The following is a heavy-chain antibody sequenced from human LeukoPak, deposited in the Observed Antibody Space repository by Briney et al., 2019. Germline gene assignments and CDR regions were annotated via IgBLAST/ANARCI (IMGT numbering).Heavy chain of an antibody. Sequence: GGSLRLSCAASGFTFSSYAMTWVRQAPGKGLEWVANIRYDGSEKYYVDSVKGRFTISRDNAKNSLYLQMNSLTAEDTAVYYCARFVGERDYFDYWGQGTLVTVSS. J-gene: IGHJ4*02. V-gene: IGHV3-7*01. CDR2: IRYDGSEK. CDR3: ARFVGERDYFDY. CDR1: GFTFSSYA. D-gene: IGHD3-16*01.